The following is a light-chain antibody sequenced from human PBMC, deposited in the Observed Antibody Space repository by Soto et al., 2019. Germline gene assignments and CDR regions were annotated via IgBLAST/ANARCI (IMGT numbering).Light chain of an antibody. Sequence: EIVLTQSPATLSLSPGEGATLSCRASQSISTYVAWYQQTPGQAPRLLIYDASNRATGTPARFSGSGSGTDFTLTISSLEPEDFAVYYCQQRSNWPSLTFGGGTKVEVK. CDR1: QSISTY. J-gene: IGKJ4*01. CDR2: DAS. V-gene: IGKV3-11*01. CDR3: QQRSNWPSLT.